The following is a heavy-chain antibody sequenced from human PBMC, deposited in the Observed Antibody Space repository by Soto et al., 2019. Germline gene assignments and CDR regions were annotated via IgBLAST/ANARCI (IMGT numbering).Heavy chain of an antibody. Sequence: TLSLPCTVSGGSISSDNYSWGCIRQYPGKGLEWIGYIYYSGSTYYNPSLKSRVTISVDTSKNQFSLKLRPVTAADTAVYYCARVGGINWFDPWGQGTLVTVSS. CDR2: IYYSGST. D-gene: IGHD3-16*01. CDR1: GGSISSDNYS. CDR3: ARVGGINWFDP. V-gene: IGHV4-31*03. J-gene: IGHJ5*02.